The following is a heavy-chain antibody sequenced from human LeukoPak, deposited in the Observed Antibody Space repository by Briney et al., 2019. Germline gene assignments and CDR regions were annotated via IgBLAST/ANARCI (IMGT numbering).Heavy chain of an antibody. J-gene: IGHJ5*02. Sequence: ASVKVSCKASGHTFTSYDINWVRQATGQGLEWMGWMNPNSGNTGYAQKFQGRVTMTRNTSISTAYMELSSLRSEDTAVYYCARSPPKPAAEGRYWFDPWGQGTLVTVSS. D-gene: IGHD2-2*01. CDR2: MNPNSGNT. CDR1: GHTFTSYD. V-gene: IGHV1-8*01. CDR3: ARSPPKPAAEGRYWFDP.